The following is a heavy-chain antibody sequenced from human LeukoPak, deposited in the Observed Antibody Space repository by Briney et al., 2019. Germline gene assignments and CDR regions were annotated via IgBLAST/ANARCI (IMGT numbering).Heavy chain of an antibody. CDR3: AKDPRGSGWYGYFDY. D-gene: IGHD6-19*01. J-gene: IGHJ4*02. CDR1: GGSISSSSYY. V-gene: IGHV4-39*07. CDR2: IYYSGST. Sequence: SETLSLTCTVSGGSISSSSYYWGWIRQPPGKGLEWLGSIYYSGSTYYNPSLKSRVTISVDTSKNQFSLKMSSMTAADTAVYYCAKDPRGSGWYGYFDYWGQGTLVTVSS.